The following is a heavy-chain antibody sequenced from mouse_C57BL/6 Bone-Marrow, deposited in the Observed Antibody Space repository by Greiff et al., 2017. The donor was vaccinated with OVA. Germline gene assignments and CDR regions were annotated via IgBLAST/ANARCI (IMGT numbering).Heavy chain of an antibody. Sequence: QVQLQQPGAELVKPGASVKLSCKASGYTFTSYWMQWVKQRPGQGLEWIGEIDPSDSYTNYNQKFKGKATLTVDTSSSTAYMQLSSLTSEDSAVYYCAIHLLWYNWYFYVWGTGTTVTVSS. J-gene: IGHJ1*03. V-gene: IGHV1-50*01. CDR1: GYTFTSYW. CDR2: IDPSDSYT. D-gene: IGHD2-1*01. CDR3: AIHLLWYNWYFYV.